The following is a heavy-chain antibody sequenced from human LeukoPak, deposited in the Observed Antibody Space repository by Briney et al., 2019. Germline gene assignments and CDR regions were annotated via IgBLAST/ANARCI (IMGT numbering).Heavy chain of an antibody. J-gene: IGHJ3*02. CDR3: ARDLVTVTKGFDI. CDR1: DDSFSSHY. Sequence: SETLSLTCTVSDDSFSSHYWSWVRQPPGKGLEWIGYLSYIGSTNYNPSLKSRVTISIATSKNQFSLKLISVPAADTAVYYCARDLVTVTKGFDIWGQGTMVSVSS. D-gene: IGHD4-17*01. V-gene: IGHV4-59*11. CDR2: LSYIGST.